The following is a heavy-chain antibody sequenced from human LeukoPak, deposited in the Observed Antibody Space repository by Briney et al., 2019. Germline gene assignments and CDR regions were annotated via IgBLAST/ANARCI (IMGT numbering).Heavy chain of an antibody. CDR1: GFIFDDYI. J-gene: IGHJ4*02. D-gene: IGHD5-18*01. CDR2: ISWDGGTT. Sequence: PGGSLRLSCAASGFIFDDYIMHWVRQAPGKGLEWVSLISWDGGTTYYADSVKGRFTISRDNSKNSLYLQMNSLRTEDTALYYCAKDFSGYNYGPIDYWGQGTLVTVSS. CDR3: AKDFSGYNYGPIDY. V-gene: IGHV3-43*01.